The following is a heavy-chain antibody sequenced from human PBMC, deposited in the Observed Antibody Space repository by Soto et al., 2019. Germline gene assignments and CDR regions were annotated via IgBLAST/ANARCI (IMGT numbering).Heavy chain of an antibody. CDR1: GYSFTSYW. Sequence: EVQLVQSGAEVKKPGESLRISCKGSGYSFTSYWISWVRQMPGKGLEWMGRIDPSDSYTNYSPSFQGHVTISADKSISTVYLQWSSLKASDTAMYYCARHEGYCSSTSCSYCTNGVCYTGGSDYWGQGTLVTVSS. CDR2: IDPSDSYT. CDR3: ARHEGYCSSTSCSYCTNGVCYTGGSDY. V-gene: IGHV5-10-1*03. D-gene: IGHD2-8*01. J-gene: IGHJ4*02.